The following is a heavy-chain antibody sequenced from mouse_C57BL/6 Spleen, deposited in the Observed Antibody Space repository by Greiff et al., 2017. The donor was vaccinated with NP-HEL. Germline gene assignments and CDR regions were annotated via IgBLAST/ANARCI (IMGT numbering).Heavy chain of an antibody. V-gene: IGHV5-4*01. CDR2: ISDGGSYT. D-gene: IGHD1-1*01. CDR1: GFTFSSYA. Sequence: VQLKESGGGLVKPGGSLKLSCAASGFTFSSYAMSWVRQTPEKRLEWVATISDGGSYTYYPDNVKGRFTISRDNAKNNLYLQMSHLKSEDTAMYYCAREGDGSSFDYWGQGTTLTVSS. CDR3: AREGDGSSFDY. J-gene: IGHJ2*01.